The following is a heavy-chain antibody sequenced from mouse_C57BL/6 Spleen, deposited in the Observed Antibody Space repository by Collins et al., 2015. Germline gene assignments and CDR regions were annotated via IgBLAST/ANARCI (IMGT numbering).Heavy chain of an antibody. V-gene: IGHV1-26*01. CDR3: ARWEGQIYYGNYVDAMDY. D-gene: IGHD2-1*01. CDR2: INPNNGGT. Sequence: VKPGASVKISCKASGYTFTDYYMNWVKQSHGKSLEWIGDINPNNGGTSYNQKFKGKATLTVDKSSSTAYMELRSLTSEDPAVYYCARWEGQIYYGNYVDAMDYWGQGTSVTVSS. J-gene: IGHJ4*01. CDR1: GYTFTDYY.